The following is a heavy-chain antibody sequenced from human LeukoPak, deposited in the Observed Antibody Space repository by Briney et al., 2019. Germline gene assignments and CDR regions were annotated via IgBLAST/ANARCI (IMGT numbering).Heavy chain of an antibody. J-gene: IGHJ4*02. CDR1: GYTFTGYY. D-gene: IGHD4-23*01. Sequence: ASVKVSCKASGYTFTGYYMHWVRQAPGQGLEWMGWINPNSGGTNYAQKFQGWVTMTRDTSISTAYMELSRLRSDDTAVYYCAREAYGGNSEGGYYFDYWGQGTLVTVSS. CDR2: INPNSGGT. V-gene: IGHV1-2*04. CDR3: AREAYGGNSEGGYYFDY.